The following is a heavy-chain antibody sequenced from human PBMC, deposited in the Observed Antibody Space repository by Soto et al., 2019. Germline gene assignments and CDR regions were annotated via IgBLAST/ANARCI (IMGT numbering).Heavy chain of an antibody. Sequence: GASVEVACKASGYTVTTYALDGVRQAPGQRPEWMGWINPASGHTKYSKRFQDRVTITRDTSASTGYMELSSLRSEDTAVYYCGRSVVGATGEILYNAMDVWGQGTTVTVSS. CDR1: GYTVTTYA. CDR3: GRSVVGATGEILYNAMDV. CDR2: INPASGHT. J-gene: IGHJ6*02. D-gene: IGHD1-26*01. V-gene: IGHV1-3*01.